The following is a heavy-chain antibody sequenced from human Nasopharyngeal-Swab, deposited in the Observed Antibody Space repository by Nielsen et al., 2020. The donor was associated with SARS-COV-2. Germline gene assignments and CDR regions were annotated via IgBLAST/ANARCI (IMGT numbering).Heavy chain of an antibody. J-gene: IGHJ6*03. CDR2: IDPSDSYT. CDR1: GYSFTSYW. D-gene: IGHD2-2*01. V-gene: IGHV5-10-1*01. Sequence: GESLKISCKGSGYSFTSYWISWVRQMPGKGLEWMGRIDPSDSYTNYRPSFQGHVTISADKSISTAYLQWSSLKASDTAMYYCARGTRGYYYYYMDVWGKGTTVTVSS. CDR3: ARGTRGYYYYYMDV.